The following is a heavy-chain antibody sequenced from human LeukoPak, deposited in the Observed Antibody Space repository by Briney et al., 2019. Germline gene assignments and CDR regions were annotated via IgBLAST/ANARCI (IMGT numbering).Heavy chain of an antibody. D-gene: IGHD6-6*01. Sequence: ASVKIPCKVSGYTFTDYYMHWVQQAPGKGLEWMGLVDPEDGETIYAEKFQGRVTITADTSTDTAYMELSSLRSEDTAVYYCTSGAARNWFDPWGQGTLVTVSS. CDR3: TSGAARNWFDP. CDR2: VDPEDGET. CDR1: GYTFTDYY. V-gene: IGHV1-69-2*01. J-gene: IGHJ5*02.